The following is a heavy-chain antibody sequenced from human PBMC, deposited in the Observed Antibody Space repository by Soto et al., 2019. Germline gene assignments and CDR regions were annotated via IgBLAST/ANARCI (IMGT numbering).Heavy chain of an antibody. D-gene: IGHD3-10*01. Sequence: PSETLSLTCAVSGGSISNYYWSWIRQPPGEGLEWIGDSGSTNYNPSLKSRVTISVDTSKNQFSLKLSSVTAADTAVYYCAGVGGFGATTIDYWGQGTLVTVSS. J-gene: IGHJ4*02. V-gene: IGHV4-59*08. CDR1: GGSISNYY. CDR3: AGVGGFGATTIDY. CDR2: SGST.